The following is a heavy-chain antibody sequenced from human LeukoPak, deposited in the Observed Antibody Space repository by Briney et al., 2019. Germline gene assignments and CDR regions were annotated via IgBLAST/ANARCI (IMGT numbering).Heavy chain of an antibody. CDR3: ARDHSGTQDY. V-gene: IGHV3-7*01. Sequence: PGGSLRLSCAASGFTFSSYWMSWVRQAPGKGLEWVANIKQDGSEKYYVDSVKGRFTIFRDNRRNTLYLQMNSLRAEDTAVYSCARDHSGTQDYWGQGTLVTVSS. J-gene: IGHJ4*02. D-gene: IGHD1-1*01. CDR2: IKQDGSEK. CDR1: GFTFSSYW.